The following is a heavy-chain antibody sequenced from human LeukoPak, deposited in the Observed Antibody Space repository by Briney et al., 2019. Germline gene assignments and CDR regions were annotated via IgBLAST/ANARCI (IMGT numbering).Heavy chain of an antibody. D-gene: IGHD5-18*01. V-gene: IGHV1-2*06. CDR3: ARDREGYSYGKYYFDY. CDR2: INPNSGGT. J-gene: IGHJ4*02. CDR1: GYTFTGYY. Sequence: ASVKVSCKASGYTFTGYYMHWVRQAPGQGLEWMGRINPNSGGTNYAQKFQGRVTMTRDTSISTAYMELSRLRSDDTAVYYCARDREGYSYGKYYFDYWGQGTLVTVSS.